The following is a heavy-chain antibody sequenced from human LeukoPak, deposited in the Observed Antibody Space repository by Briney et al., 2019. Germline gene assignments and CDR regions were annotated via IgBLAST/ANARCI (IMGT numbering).Heavy chain of an antibody. CDR2: INAGNGNT. CDR1: GCTFTSYA. Sequence: ASVKVSCKASGCTFTSYAMHWVRQAPGQRLEWMRWINAGNGNTKYSQKFQGRVTITRDTSASTAYMELSSLRSEDTAVYYCAADSSGWSDAFDIWGQGTMVTVSS. V-gene: IGHV1-3*01. D-gene: IGHD6-19*01. CDR3: AADSSGWSDAFDI. J-gene: IGHJ3*02.